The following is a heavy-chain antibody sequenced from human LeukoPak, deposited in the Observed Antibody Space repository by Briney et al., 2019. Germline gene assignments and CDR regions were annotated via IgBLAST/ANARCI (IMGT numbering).Heavy chain of an antibody. CDR3: ARAVAVFPIDY. V-gene: IGHV3-23*01. Sequence: GGSLRLSCAASGFTFSSYAMSWVRQAPGKGLEWVSAISGSGGSTYYADSVKGRLTISRDNSKNTLYLQMNSLRAEDTAVYYCARAVAVFPIDYWGQGTLVTVSS. CDR1: GFTFSSYA. CDR2: ISGSGGST. D-gene: IGHD6-19*01. J-gene: IGHJ4*02.